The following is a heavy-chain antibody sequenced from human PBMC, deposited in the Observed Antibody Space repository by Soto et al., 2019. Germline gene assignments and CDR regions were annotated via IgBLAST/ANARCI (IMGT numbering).Heavy chain of an antibody. J-gene: IGHJ4*02. Sequence: EVQLVESGGGLVKPGRSLRLSCDASGFTFSSYQMNWVRQAPGKGLEWVSSISSNSAYIYYADSVKGRFTISRDNAKNSLYLQMNSLRAEDTAVYYCAGLADHAFDYWGQGTLVTVSS. V-gene: IGHV3-21*01. CDR1: GFTFSSYQ. CDR2: ISSNSAYI. CDR3: AGLADHAFDY.